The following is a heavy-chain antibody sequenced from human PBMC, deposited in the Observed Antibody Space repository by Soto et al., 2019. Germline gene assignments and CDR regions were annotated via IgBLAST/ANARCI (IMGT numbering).Heavy chain of an antibody. V-gene: IGHV1-69*02. D-gene: IGHD3-9*01. Sequence: SVKVSCKASGGTFSSYTISWVRQAPGQGLEWMGRIIPILGIANYAQKFQGRVTITADKSTSTAYMELSSLRSEDTAVYYCARGSPSYYDILTGSIGGAFDIWGQGTMVTVSS. CDR3: ARGSPSYYDILTGSIGGAFDI. CDR1: GGTFSSYT. J-gene: IGHJ3*02. CDR2: IIPILGIA.